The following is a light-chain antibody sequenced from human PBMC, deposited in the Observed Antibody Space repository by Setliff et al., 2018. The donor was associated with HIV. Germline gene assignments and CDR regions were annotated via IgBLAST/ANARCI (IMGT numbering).Light chain of an antibody. Sequence: VSGSPGQSITISCTGTSSDVGSYKLVSWYQQHPGKAPKVMIYEVTKRPSGVSNRFSGSKSANTASLTISGLQAEDEADYYCCSYAGSGTLDVFGTGTKVTVL. CDR3: CSYAGSGTLDV. V-gene: IGLV2-23*02. J-gene: IGLJ1*01. CDR2: EVT. CDR1: SSDVGSYKL.